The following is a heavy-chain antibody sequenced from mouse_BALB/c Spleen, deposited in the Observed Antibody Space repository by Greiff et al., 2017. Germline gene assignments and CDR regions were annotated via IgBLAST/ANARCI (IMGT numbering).Heavy chain of an antibody. J-gene: IGHJ4*01. V-gene: IGHV1-69*02. D-gene: IGHD5-1*01. Sequence: QVQLQQPGAELVKPGASVKLSCKASGYTFTSYWMHWVKQRPGQGLEWIGEIDPSDSYTNYNQKFKGKATLTVDKSSSTAYMQLSSLTSEDSAVYYGARQYPRAMDYWGQGTSVTVSA. CDR2: IDPSDSYT. CDR3: ARQYPRAMDY. CDR1: GYTFTSYW.